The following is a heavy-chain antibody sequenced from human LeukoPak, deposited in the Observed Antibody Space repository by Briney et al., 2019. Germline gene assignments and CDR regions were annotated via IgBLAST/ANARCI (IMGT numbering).Heavy chain of an antibody. Sequence: PSQTLSLTCTVSGGSISSGSYYWSWIRQPAGKGLEWIGRIYTSGSTNYNPSLKSRVTISVDTSKNQFSLKLSSVTAADTAVYYCARVPHSYYYMDVWGKGTTVTVSS. CDR3: ARVPHSYYYMDV. CDR2: IYTSGST. CDR1: GGSISSGSYY. V-gene: IGHV4-61*02. J-gene: IGHJ6*03.